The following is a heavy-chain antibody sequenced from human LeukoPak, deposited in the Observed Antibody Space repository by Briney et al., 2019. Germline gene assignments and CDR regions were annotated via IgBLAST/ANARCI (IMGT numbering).Heavy chain of an antibody. D-gene: IGHD6-19*01. Sequence: GGSLRLSCAASGFTFSSYAMSWVRQAPGKGLEWVSAISGSGGSTYYADSVKGRFTISRDNSKNTLYLQMNSLRAEDTAVYYCAKDLKYSSGWVNWFDPWGQGTLVTVSS. CDR3: AKDLKYSSGWVNWFDP. CDR1: GFTFSSYA. CDR2: ISGSGGST. V-gene: IGHV3-23*01. J-gene: IGHJ5*02.